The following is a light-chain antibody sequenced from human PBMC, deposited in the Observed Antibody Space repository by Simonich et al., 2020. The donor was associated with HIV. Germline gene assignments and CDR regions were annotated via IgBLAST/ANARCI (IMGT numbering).Light chain of an antibody. V-gene: IGLV2-14*01. CDR2: YVS. CDR1: SSGSIASNY. CDR3: SSYTSSSTWV. Sequence: LTQPHSVSESPGKTVTIYCTRSSGSIASNYVQWYQQRPGKAPQPMIYYVSKRPSGVSNSFSGSKAGNPASLTISGLQAEDEADYYCSSYTSSSTWVFGGGTKLTVL. J-gene: IGLJ3*02.